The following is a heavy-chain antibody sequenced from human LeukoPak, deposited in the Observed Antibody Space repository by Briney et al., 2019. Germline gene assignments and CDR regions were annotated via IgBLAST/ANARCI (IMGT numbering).Heavy chain of an antibody. J-gene: IGHJ3*02. CDR2: ITSSSTYI. CDR1: GFPFSTYS. V-gene: IGHV3-21*01. D-gene: IGHD6-19*01. Sequence: GGSLRLSCAASGFPFSTYSMSWVRQAPGKGLQWVSSITSSSTYIFYADSVKGRFTISRDNAKNSLYLQMNSLRAEDTAVYYCARDRGHSSGSEVPHXFDIWGQGTMVTVSS. CDR3: ARDRGHSSGSEVPHXFDI.